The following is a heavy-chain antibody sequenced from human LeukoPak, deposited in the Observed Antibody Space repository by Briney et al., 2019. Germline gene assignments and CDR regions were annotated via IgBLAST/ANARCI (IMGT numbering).Heavy chain of an antibody. CDR3: ARDIAYGDYPYN. J-gene: IGHJ4*02. Sequence: ASVKVSCKASGYTFTGYYIHWVRQAPGQGLEWMGWINPNTGGIKYAQKFQGRVTMTRDTSISTSYMELSRLRSDDTAVYYCARDIAYGDYPYNWGQGTLVTVSS. D-gene: IGHD4-17*01. V-gene: IGHV1-2*02. CDR1: GYTFTGYY. CDR2: INPNTGGI.